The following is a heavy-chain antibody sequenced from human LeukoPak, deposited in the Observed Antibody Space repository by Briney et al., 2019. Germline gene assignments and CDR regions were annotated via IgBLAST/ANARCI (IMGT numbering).Heavy chain of an antibody. CDR3: AREDWQLDYYYYMDV. V-gene: IGHV4-59*12. CDR1: SGSISSYY. J-gene: IGHJ6*03. Sequence: SETLSLTCTVSSGSISSYYWSWIRQPPGKGLEWIGYIYYSGSTNYNPSLKSRVTISVDTSKNQFSLKLSSVTAANTEVYYCAREDWQLDYYYYMDVWGKGTTVTVSS. CDR2: IYYSGST. D-gene: IGHD6-6*01.